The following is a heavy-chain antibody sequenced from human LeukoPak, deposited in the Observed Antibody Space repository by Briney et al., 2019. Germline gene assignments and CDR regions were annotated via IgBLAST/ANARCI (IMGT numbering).Heavy chain of an antibody. CDR2: IYYSGST. J-gene: IGHJ4*02. V-gene: IGHV4-59*01. D-gene: IGHD6-19*01. Sequence: KPSETLSLTCNVSGGSTSGYYWSWIRQPPGKGLEWIGDIYYSGSTNYNPSLKSRVTISVDTSKNQFSLKLSSVTAADTAVYFCARGWDGIAVAGSFDYWGQGTLATVSS. CDR1: GGSTSGYY. CDR3: ARGWDGIAVAGSFDY.